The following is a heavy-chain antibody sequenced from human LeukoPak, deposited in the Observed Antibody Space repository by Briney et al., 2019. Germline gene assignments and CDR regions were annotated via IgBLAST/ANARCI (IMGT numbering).Heavy chain of an antibody. D-gene: IGHD3-22*01. CDR2: IIPLFGTP. V-gene: IGHV1-69*13. CDR1: GGIFSRYA. CDR3: AREWDFDSSGFYYYY. J-gene: IGHJ4*02. Sequence: ASVKVSCKASGGIFSRYAISWVRQASGQGLEWMGGIIPLFGTPNYAQRFQGRVTITADESTRTTYMELNSLRSEDTAIYYCAREWDFDSSGFYYYYWGQGTLVTVSS.